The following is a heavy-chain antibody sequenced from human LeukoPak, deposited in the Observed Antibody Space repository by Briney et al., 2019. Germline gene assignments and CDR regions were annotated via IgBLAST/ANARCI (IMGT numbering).Heavy chain of an antibody. Sequence: SETLSLICTVSGGSISSGDYYWSWIRQPPGKGLEWIGYIYYSGSTYYNPSLKSRVTISVDTSKNQFSLKLSSVTAADTAVYYCASYYYGSGSSNFDYWGQGTLVTVSS. J-gene: IGHJ4*02. CDR3: ASYYYGSGSSNFDY. CDR2: IYYSGST. CDR1: GGSISSGDYY. D-gene: IGHD3-10*01. V-gene: IGHV4-30-4*01.